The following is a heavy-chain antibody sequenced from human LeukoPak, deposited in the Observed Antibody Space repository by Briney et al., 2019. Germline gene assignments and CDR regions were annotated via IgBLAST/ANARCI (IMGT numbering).Heavy chain of an antibody. Sequence: PSETLSLTCTVSGGSISSGSYYWSWIRQPAGKGLEWIGRIYTSGSTNYNPSLKSRVTISVDTSKNQFSLKLSSVTAADTAVYYCARDPILGYCSSTSCYRGTIWGQGTMVTVSS. CDR2: IYTSGST. V-gene: IGHV4-61*02. CDR1: GGSISSGSYY. D-gene: IGHD2-2*01. J-gene: IGHJ3*02. CDR3: ARDPILGYCSSTSCYRGTI.